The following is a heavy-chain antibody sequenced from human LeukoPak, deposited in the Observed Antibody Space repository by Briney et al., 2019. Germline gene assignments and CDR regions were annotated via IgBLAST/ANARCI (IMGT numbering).Heavy chain of an antibody. J-gene: IGHJ4*02. V-gene: IGHV4-31*03. CDR3: AGGIVVVTEPYYFDY. D-gene: IGHD2-21*02. Sequence: PSETLSLTCTVSGGSISSGGYYWSWIRQHPGTGLEWIGYIYYSGSTYYNPSLKSRVTISVDTSKNQFSLKLSSVTAADTAVYYCAGGIVVVTEPYYFDYWGQGTLVTVSS. CDR2: IYYSGST. CDR1: GGSISSGGYY.